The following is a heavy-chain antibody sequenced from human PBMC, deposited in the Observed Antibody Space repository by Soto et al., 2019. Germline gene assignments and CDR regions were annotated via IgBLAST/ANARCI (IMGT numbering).Heavy chain of an antibody. J-gene: IGHJ5*02. CDR3: ARAHYDILTGYSLNWFDP. CDR2: INAGNGNT. CDR1: GYTFTSYA. D-gene: IGHD3-9*01. Sequence: ASVKVSCKASGYTFTSYAMHWVRQAPGQRLEWMGWINAGNGNTKYSQKFQGRVTITRDTSASTAYMELSSLRSEDTAVYYCARAHYDILTGYSLNWFDPWGQGTLVTLSS. V-gene: IGHV1-3*01.